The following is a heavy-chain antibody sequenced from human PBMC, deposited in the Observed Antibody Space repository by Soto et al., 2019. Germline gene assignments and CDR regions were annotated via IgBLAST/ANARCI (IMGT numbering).Heavy chain of an antibody. CDR3: VRRHVSATGIDWFDP. CDR2: INAANGDT. J-gene: IGHJ5*02. CDR1: GYTFTSYG. Sequence: QVQLVQSGTEVKKPGASVKVSCKASGYTFTSYGIHWVRQAPGQRLEWMGWINAANGDTKYSPKFQGRVTITRDTSASKAYMELSRLRSEDTAVYYCVRRHVSATGIDWFDPWGQGTLVTVSS. V-gene: IGHV1-3*01. D-gene: IGHD6-13*01.